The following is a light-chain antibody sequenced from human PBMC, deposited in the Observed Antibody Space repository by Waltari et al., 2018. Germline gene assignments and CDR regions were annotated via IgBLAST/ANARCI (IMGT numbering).Light chain of an antibody. Sequence: EIVMTQSPATLSVFPGERATLSCRASQSVSTNLDWYQQKPGQAPRLLIDAASTRAIGIPARFSGSGSGTEFTLTISSLQSEDFAVYYCQEYNNWYTFGQGTKLEIK. CDR3: QEYNNWYT. CDR2: AAS. V-gene: IGKV3-15*01. J-gene: IGKJ2*01. CDR1: QSVSTN.